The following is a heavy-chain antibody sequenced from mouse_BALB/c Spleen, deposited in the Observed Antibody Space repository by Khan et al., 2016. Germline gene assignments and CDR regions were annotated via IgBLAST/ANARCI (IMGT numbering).Heavy chain of an antibody. D-gene: IGHD2-1*01. J-gene: IGHJ3*01. CDR3: AKNYVYYVSFAY. CDR2: IYPYNGGT. Sequence: EVQLQESGPELVKPGASVKISCKASGYTFTDYNMHWVKQSHGKSLEWIGYIYPYNGGTGYNQKFKSKATLTVDNSSSTAYMELRSLTSEASAVYYCAKNYVYYVSFAYWGQETLVTVSA. CDR1: GYTFTDYN. V-gene: IGHV1S29*02.